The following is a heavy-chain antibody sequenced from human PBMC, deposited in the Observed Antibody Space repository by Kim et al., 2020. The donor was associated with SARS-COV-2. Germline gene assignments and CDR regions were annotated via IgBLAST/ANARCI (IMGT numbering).Heavy chain of an antibody. D-gene: IGHD2-15*01. CDR3: ARDHGILSDV. CDR2: ST. J-gene: IGHJ6*02. V-gene: IGHV4-30-2*04. Sequence: STYYNPSLKSRVTISVDTSKNQFSLKLSSVTAADTAVYYCARDHGILSDVWGQGTTVTVSS.